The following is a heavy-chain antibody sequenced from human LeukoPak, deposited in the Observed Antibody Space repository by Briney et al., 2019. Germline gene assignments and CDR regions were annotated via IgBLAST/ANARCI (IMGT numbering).Heavy chain of an antibody. D-gene: IGHD3-22*01. CDR1: GFTFSRYA. V-gene: IGHV3-23*01. CDR3: TTVLTFGHDSSGPFDY. J-gene: IGHJ4*02. CDR2: VSGRGGST. Sequence: GGSLRLSCASSGFTFSRYAMSWVRQAPGKGLEWVSAVSGRGGSTYYADSVKGRFSISRDPSNNTLYLQMNSLKTEDTAVYYCTTVLTFGHDSSGPFDYWGQGTLVTVSS.